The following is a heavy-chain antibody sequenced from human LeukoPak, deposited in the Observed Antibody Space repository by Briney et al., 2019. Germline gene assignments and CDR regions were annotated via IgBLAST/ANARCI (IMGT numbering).Heavy chain of an antibody. CDR2: ISFDGSNK. CDR3: AKDLSSGWSYYFDY. D-gene: IGHD6-19*01. Sequence: GGSLRLSCAASGFTFTNFAMHWVRQAPGKGLEWVAVISFDGSNKYYADSVKGRFTISRDNAKNSLYLQMNSLRAEDTALYYCAKDLSSGWSYYFDYWGQGTLVTVSS. CDR1: GFTFTNFA. V-gene: IGHV3-30*04. J-gene: IGHJ4*02.